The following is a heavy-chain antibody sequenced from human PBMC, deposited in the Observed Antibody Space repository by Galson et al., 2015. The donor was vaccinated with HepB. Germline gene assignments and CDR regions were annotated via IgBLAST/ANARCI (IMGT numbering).Heavy chain of an antibody. V-gene: IGHV1-18*01. J-gene: IGHJ3*02. CDR3: ARVDGDYVPGAFDI. D-gene: IGHD4-17*01. CDR1: GYTFTSYG. CDR2: ISAYNGNT. Sequence: SVKVSCKASGYTFTSYGISWVRQAPGQGLEWMGWISAYNGNTNYAQKLQGRVTMTTDTSTSTAYMELRSLRSDDTAVYYCARVDGDYVPGAFDIWGQGTMVTVSS.